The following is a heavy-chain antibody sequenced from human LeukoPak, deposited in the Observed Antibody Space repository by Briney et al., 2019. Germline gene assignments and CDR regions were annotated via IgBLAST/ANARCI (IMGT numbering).Heavy chain of an antibody. J-gene: IGHJ4*02. D-gene: IGHD2-15*01. V-gene: IGHV3-30*02. CDR3: AKDLYCSGGSCSLNYFDY. Sequence: GGSLRLSCAASGFTFSSYGMHWVRQAPGKGLEWVAFIRYDGSNKYYADSVKGRFTISRDNSKNTLYLQMNSLRAEDTAVYYCAKDLYCSGGSCSLNYFDYWGQGTLVTVSS. CDR1: GFTFSSYG. CDR2: IRYDGSNK.